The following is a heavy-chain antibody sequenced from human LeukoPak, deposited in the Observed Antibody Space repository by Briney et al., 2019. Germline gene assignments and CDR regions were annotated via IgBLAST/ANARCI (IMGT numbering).Heavy chain of an antibody. CDR1: GYTFTSYG. V-gene: IGHV1-18*01. CDR2: ISAYNGNT. J-gene: IGHJ4*02. D-gene: IGHD6-6*01. CDR3: AREYSSSSNLTPNPFDY. Sequence: GASVKVSCKASGYTFTSYGISWVRQAPGQGLEWMGWISAYNGNTNYAQKLQGRVTMTTDTSTSTAYMELRSLRSDDTAVYYCAREYSSSSNLTPNPFDYWGQGTLVTVSS.